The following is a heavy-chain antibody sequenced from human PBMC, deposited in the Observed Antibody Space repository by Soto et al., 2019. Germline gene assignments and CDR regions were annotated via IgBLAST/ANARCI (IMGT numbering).Heavy chain of an antibody. Sequence: AGTLRLSCAASGFTFSSYGMHWVRQAPGKGLEWVAVIWYDGSNKYYADSVKGRFTISRDNSKNTLYLQMNSLRAEDTAVYYCARVGGYYYYSMDVWGQGTTVTVSS. D-gene: IGHD3-16*01. CDR1: GFTFSSYG. CDR2: IWYDGSNK. V-gene: IGHV3-33*08. J-gene: IGHJ6*02. CDR3: ARVGGYYYYSMDV.